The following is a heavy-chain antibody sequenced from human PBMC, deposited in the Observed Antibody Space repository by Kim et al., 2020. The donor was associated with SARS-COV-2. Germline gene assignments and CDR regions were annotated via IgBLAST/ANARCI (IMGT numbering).Heavy chain of an antibody. V-gene: IGHV4-39*02. CDR3: AAIVASGITPDF. J-gene: IGHJ4*02. D-gene: IGHD6-13*01. CDR2: IYYTGST. CDR1: GASISSRSYY. Sequence: TLSLTCTVSGASISSRSYYWGWIRQPPGKGLEWIASIYYTGSTYYNPSLKSRVTISVDTSTNHFSLNLSSVTAADTAVYYCAAIVASGITPDFWGKGTLVTVSS.